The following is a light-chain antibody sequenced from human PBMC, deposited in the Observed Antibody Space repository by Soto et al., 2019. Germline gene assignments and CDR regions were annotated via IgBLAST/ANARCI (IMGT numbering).Light chain of an antibody. CDR2: EVS. J-gene: IGLJ1*01. CDR3: CSYAGTSTYV. CDR1: SSDVGSDNL. Sequence: LTQPASVSGSPGQSITISCTGTSSDVGSDNLVSWYQQHPGKAPKFMIYEVSKRPSGVSNRFSGSKSGNTASLTISGFQAEDEADYYCCSYAGTSTYVFGTGTKVTVL. V-gene: IGLV2-23*02.